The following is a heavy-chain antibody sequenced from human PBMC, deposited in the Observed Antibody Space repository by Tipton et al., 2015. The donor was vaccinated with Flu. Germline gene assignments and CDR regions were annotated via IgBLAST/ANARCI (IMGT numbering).Heavy chain of an antibody. CDR3: AKEWTTVATSEFCDY. CDR1: GFIFSSYG. D-gene: IGHD4-17*01. Sequence: SGFIFSSYGMHWVRQAPGKGLEWVAVIWSDGSKKYYADSVKGRFTISRDNSKNTLYLQMNSLRAEDTAVYYCAKEWTTVATSEFCDYWGQGTLVTVSS. CDR2: IWSDGSKK. V-gene: IGHV3-33*06. J-gene: IGHJ4*02.